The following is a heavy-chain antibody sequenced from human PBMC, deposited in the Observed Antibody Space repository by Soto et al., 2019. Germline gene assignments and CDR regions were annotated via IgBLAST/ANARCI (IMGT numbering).Heavy chain of an antibody. CDR2: MNPNSGNT. J-gene: IGHJ4*02. V-gene: IGHV1-8*02. CDR1: GGTFSSYA. CDR3: ARVPSNHDPSDTAMVPHFDY. D-gene: IGHD5-18*01. Sequence: ASVKVSCKASGGTFSSYAISWVRQATGQGLEWMGWMNPNSGNTGYAQKFQGRVTMTRNTSISTAYMELSSLRSEDTAVYYCARVPSNHDPSDTAMVPHFDYWGQGTLVTVSS.